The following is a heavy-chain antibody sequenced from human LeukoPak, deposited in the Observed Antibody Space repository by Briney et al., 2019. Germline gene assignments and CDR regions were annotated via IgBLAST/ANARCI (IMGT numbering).Heavy chain of an antibody. V-gene: IGHV3-23*01. CDR3: AKDRVVVVPAVDY. CDR2: ITDSGGST. J-gene: IGHJ4*02. Sequence: GGSLRLSCAASGFTFSNYAMNWVRQAPGKGLEWVSGITDSGGSTYYADSVKGRFTISRDNSKNTLYLQMNSLRAEDTAVYYCAKDRVVVVPAVDYWGQGTLVTVSS. D-gene: IGHD2-2*01. CDR1: GFTFSNYA.